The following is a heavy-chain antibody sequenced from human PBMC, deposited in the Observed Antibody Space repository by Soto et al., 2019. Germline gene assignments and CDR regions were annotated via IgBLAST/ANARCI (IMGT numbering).Heavy chain of an antibody. CDR2: IVNSGIA. D-gene: IGHD4-17*01. V-gene: IGHV4-4*09. CDR1: GGSLPVQP. Sequence: QVQLQERGPGLVRPWETLPLTCAVSGGSLPVQPWSWIRQPPGKGLEWIGQIVNSGIARYNPSLQSRVAISIDTSKNHFALRLSSVTAADTAVYYCASYIEGNGGRGSWGQGHLVTVSS. CDR3: ASYIEGNGGRGS. J-gene: IGHJ4*02.